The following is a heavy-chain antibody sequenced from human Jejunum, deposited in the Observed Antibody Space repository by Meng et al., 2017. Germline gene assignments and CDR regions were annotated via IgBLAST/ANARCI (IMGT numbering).Heavy chain of an antibody. CDR3: AREVYSYAHDAFDI. J-gene: IGHJ3*02. D-gene: IGHD5-18*01. CDR1: GFTFSRYG. Sequence: SLKISCAASGFTFSRYGMHWVRQAPGKGPEWVAVIWYDGSIKYYADSLKGRFTISRDNSKNTLYLQMNSLRAEDTAVYYCAREVYSYAHDAFDIWGQGTMVTVSS. V-gene: IGHV3-33*01. CDR2: IWYDGSIK.